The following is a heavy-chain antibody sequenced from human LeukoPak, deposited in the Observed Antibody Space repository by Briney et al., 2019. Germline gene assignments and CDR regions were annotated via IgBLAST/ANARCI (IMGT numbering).Heavy chain of an antibody. V-gene: IGHV4-39*07. CDR2: IYYSGST. CDR1: GGSISSSSYY. CDR3: ARELLSGGPSIGN. Sequence: SETLSLTCTVSGGSISSSSYYWGWLRQPPGKGLEWIGSIYYSGSTYYNPSHKSRVTISVDTSKNQFSLKLSSVTAADTAVYYCARELLSGGPSIGNWGQGTLVTVSS. D-gene: IGHD7-27*01. J-gene: IGHJ4*02.